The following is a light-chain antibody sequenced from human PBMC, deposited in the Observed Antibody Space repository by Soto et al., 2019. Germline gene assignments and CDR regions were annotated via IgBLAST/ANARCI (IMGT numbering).Light chain of an antibody. CDR1: SSNIGAGYD. CDR3: QSYDSSLSGYVV. Sequence: QSVLTQPPSVSGAPGQRVTISCTGSSSNIGAGYDVHWYQQLPGTAPKLLIYGNSNRPSGVPDRVSGSKSGTSASLAITGLQAEDEAYYYCQSYDSSLSGYVVFGGGTKLTVL. CDR2: GNS. V-gene: IGLV1-40*01. J-gene: IGLJ2*01.